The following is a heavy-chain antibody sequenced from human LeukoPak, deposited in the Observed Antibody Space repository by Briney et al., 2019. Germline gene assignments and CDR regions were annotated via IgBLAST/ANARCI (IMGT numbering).Heavy chain of an antibody. CDR2: IRNDGSNK. V-gene: IGHV3-30*02. Sequence: GGSLRLSCAASGFTYSSYAMSWVRQAPGKGLEWVAFIRNDGSNKYYADSVRGRFTISRDNSKNTLYLQMNSLRPEDTALYYCNQIDYWGQGTLVTVSS. CDR3: NQIDY. J-gene: IGHJ4*02. CDR1: GFTYSSYA.